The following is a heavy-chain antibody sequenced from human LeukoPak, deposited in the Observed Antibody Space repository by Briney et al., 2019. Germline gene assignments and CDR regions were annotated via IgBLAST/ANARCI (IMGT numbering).Heavy chain of an antibody. CDR2: ISGSGGST. J-gene: IGHJ4*02. CDR3: AEDHNSGQVRFLEWLLCGY. V-gene: IGHV3-23*01. Sequence: RGSLRLSCAASGFTFSSYAMSWVRQAPGKGLEWVSAISGSGGSTYYADSVKGRFTISRDNSKNTLYLQMNSLRAEDTAVYYCAEDHNSGQVRFLEWLLCGYWGQGTLVTVSS. D-gene: IGHD3-3*01. CDR1: GFTFSSYA.